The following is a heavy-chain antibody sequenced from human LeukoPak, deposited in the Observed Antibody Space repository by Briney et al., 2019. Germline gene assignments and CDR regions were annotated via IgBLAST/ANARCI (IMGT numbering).Heavy chain of an antibody. CDR3: AREVDGGYDFWSGYNYYYYYMDV. D-gene: IGHD3-3*01. V-gene: IGHV4-4*07. CDR2: IYTSGST. J-gene: IGHJ6*03. Sequence: SETLSLTCTVSGGSISSYYWSWIRQPAGKGLEWIGRIYTSGSTNYNPSLKSRVTMSVDTSKNQFSLKLSSVTAADTAVYYCAREVDGGYDFWSGYNYYYYYMDVWGKGTTVTVSS. CDR1: GGSISSYY.